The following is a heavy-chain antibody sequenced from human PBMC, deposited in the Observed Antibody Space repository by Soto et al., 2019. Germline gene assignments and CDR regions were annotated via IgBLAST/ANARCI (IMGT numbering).Heavy chain of an antibody. D-gene: IGHD3-10*01. CDR1: GYTFTSYG. V-gene: IGHV1-18*01. Sequence: QVQLVQSGAEVKKPGASVKVSCKASGYTFTSYGISWVRQAPGRGLEWMGWISAYNGNTNYAQKLQGRVTMTTDTSTSPSEMERMSLRSDGTAVYYCARGVWGDDASDIWGQGTMVTVSS. J-gene: IGHJ3*02. CDR2: ISAYNGNT. CDR3: ARGVWGDDASDI.